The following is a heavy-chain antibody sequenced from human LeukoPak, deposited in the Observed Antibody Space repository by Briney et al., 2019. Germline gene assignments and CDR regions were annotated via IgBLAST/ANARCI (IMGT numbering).Heavy chain of an antibody. CDR1: GGTFSSYA. V-gene: IGHV1-69*13. D-gene: IGHD3-22*01. J-gene: IGHJ3*02. Sequence: ASVKVSCKASGGTFSSYAISWVRQAPGQGLEWMGGIIPIFGTANYAQKFQGRVTITADESTSTAYMELSSLRSEDTAVYYCARDRDSSAGDAFDIWGQGTMVTVSS. CDR2: IIPIFGTA. CDR3: ARDRDSSAGDAFDI.